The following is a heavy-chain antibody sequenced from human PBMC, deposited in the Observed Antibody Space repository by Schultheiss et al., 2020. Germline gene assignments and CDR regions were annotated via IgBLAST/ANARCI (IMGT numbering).Heavy chain of an antibody. V-gene: IGHV3-23*01. D-gene: IGHD2-2*01. CDR1: GFTFSSYS. Sequence: GGSLRLSCAASGFTFSSYSMNWVRQAPDKGLVWVSAVSTSGSNTYYADSVKGRFTISRDISKNTLYLQMNSLRAEDTAVYYCAKDRCSSDNCLLGMDVWGQGTTVNVSS. CDR2: VSTSGSNT. CDR3: AKDRCSSDNCLLGMDV. J-gene: IGHJ6*02.